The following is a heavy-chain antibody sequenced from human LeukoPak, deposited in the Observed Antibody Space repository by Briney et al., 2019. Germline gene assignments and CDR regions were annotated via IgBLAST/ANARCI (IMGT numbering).Heavy chain of an antibody. Sequence: PSETLSLTCAVYGGSFSGYYWSWIRQPPGKGLEWIGEINHSGSTNYNPSLKGRVTISVDTSKNQFSLKLSSVTAADTAVYYCARTSEGGYTLREYNWFDPWGQGTLVTVSS. D-gene: IGHD5-12*01. CDR1: GGSFSGYY. CDR2: INHSGST. J-gene: IGHJ5*02. V-gene: IGHV4-34*01. CDR3: ARTSEGGYTLREYNWFDP.